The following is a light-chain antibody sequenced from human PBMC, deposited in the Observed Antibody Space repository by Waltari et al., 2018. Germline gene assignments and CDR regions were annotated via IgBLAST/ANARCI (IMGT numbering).Light chain of an antibody. CDR3: CSYTRSSTYV. V-gene: IGLV2-14*03. CDR2: DT. CDR1: NPDVGGSNF. Sequence: QSALSQPASVSGSPGQSITISCSGTNPDVGGSNFFSWYQQYPDKAPKVIIYDTDRPSGVSHRFSGSKFGNTASLTISGLQAEDEADYYCCSYTRSSTYVFGTGTKVTVL. J-gene: IGLJ1*01.